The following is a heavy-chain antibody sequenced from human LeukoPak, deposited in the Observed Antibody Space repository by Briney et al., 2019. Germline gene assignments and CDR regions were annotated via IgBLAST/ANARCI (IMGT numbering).Heavy chain of an antibody. Sequence: AISGSGGSTYYADSVKGRFTISRDNSKNTLYLQMNSLRAEDTAVYYCTRRGYGDLIDYWGQGTLVTVSS. CDR3: TRRGYGDLIDY. V-gene: IGHV3-23*01. D-gene: IGHD4-17*01. CDR2: ISGSGGST. J-gene: IGHJ4*02.